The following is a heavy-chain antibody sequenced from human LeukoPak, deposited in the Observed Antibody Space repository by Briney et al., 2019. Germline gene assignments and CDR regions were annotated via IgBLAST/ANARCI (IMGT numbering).Heavy chain of an antibody. CDR3: AKGVAYCSSTSCPREDAFDI. CDR1: RFTGSSNY. V-gene: IGHV3-30*02. J-gene: IGHJ3*02. CDR2: IRYDGSNK. Sequence: GGSLRLSCATSRFTGSSNYMHWVRQAPGKGLEWVAFIRYDGSNKYYADSVKGRFTISRDNSKNTLYLQMNSLRAEDTAVYYCAKGVAYCSSTSCPREDAFDIWGQGTMVTVSS. D-gene: IGHD2-2*01.